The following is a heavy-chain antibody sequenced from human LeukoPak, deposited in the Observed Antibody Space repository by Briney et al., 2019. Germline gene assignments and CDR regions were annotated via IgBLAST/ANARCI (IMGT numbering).Heavy chain of an antibody. CDR2: IRSKAYGGTT. Sequence: GGSLRLSCTASGFTFGDYAMSWFRQAPGKGLEWVGFIRSKAYGGTTEYAASVKGTFTISRDDSKSIAYLQMNRLKTEDTAVYYCTRNDEVVTATPLFDYWGQGTLVTVSS. J-gene: IGHJ4*02. D-gene: IGHD2-21*02. V-gene: IGHV3-49*03. CDR3: TRNDEVVTATPLFDY. CDR1: GFTFGDYA.